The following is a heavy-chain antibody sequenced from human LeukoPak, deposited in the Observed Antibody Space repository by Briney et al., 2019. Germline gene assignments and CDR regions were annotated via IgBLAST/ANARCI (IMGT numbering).Heavy chain of an antibody. Sequence: SETLSLTCAVYGGSFSGYYWSWIRQPPGKGLERIGEINHSGSTNYNPSLKSRVTISVDTSKNQFSLKLSSVTAADTAVYYCARAKRRYERTNNWFDPWGQGTLVTVSS. CDR3: ARAKRRYERTNNWFDP. V-gene: IGHV4-34*01. D-gene: IGHD1/OR15-1a*01. CDR2: INHSGST. CDR1: GGSFSGYY. J-gene: IGHJ5*02.